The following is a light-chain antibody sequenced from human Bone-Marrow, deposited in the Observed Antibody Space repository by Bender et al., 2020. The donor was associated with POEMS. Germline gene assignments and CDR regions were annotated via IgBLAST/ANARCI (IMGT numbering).Light chain of an antibody. CDR1: SSNTGSGYD. Sequence: QSVLTQPPSVSGAPGQRVTISCTGSSSNTGSGYDINWYQHLPGTAPKLLIYGYNNRPSGVSSRFSGSKSGNTASLTISGLQAEDEADYHCCSYAGSTTVLFGGGTKLTVL. V-gene: IGLV1-40*01. CDR3: CSYAGSTTVL. J-gene: IGLJ2*01. CDR2: GYN.